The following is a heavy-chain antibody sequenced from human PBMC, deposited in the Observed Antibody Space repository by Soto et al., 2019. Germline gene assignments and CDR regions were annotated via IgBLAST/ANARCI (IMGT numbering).Heavy chain of an antibody. Sequence: GGSLRLSCAASGFTFSSYAMSWVRQAPGKGLEWVSAISGSGGSTYYADSVKGRFTISRDNSKNTLYLQMNSLRAEDTAVYYCAKVELVVPDAPVDYWGQGTLVTVSS. V-gene: IGHV3-23*01. CDR2: ISGSGGST. CDR1: GFTFSSYA. CDR3: AKVELVVPDAPVDY. J-gene: IGHJ4*02. D-gene: IGHD2-2*01.